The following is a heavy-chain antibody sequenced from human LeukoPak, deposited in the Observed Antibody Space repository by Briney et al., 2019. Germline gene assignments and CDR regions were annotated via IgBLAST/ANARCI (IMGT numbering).Heavy chain of an antibody. CDR3: AKNGEGGSYFDY. J-gene: IGHJ4*02. V-gene: IGHV1-69*02. Sequence: SVKVSCKASGGTFSSYTISWMRQAPGQGLEWMGRIIPIFGIANYAQKFQGRVTITADKSTSTAYMELSSLRSEDTAVYYCAKNGEGGSYFDYWGQGTLVTVSS. CDR1: GGTFSSYT. CDR2: IIPIFGIA. D-gene: IGHD3-16*01.